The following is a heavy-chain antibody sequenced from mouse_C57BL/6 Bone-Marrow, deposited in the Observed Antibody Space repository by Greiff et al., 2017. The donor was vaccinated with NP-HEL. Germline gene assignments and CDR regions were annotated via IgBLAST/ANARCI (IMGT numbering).Heavy chain of an antibody. D-gene: IGHD1-1*01. J-gene: IGHJ2*01. CDR2: IHPSDSDT. V-gene: IGHV1-74*01. CDR3: AIPGYYGSRDFDY. Sequence: PGQGLEWIGRIHPSDSDTNYNQKFKGKATLTVDKSSSTAYMQLSSLTSEDSAVYYCAIPGYYGSRDFDYWGQGTTLTVSS.